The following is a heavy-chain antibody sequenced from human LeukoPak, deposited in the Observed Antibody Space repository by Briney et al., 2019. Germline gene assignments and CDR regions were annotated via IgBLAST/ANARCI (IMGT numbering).Heavy chain of an antibody. D-gene: IGHD3-3*01. Sequence: GASVKVSCKASGYTFTSYYMHWVRQATGQGLEWMGWMNPNSGNTGYAQKFQGRVTITRNTSISTAYMELSSLRSEDTAVYYCARGWFLEGYYYYMDVWGKGTTVTVSS. V-gene: IGHV1-8*03. CDR3: ARGWFLEGYYYYMDV. CDR2: MNPNSGNT. CDR1: GYTFTSYY. J-gene: IGHJ6*03.